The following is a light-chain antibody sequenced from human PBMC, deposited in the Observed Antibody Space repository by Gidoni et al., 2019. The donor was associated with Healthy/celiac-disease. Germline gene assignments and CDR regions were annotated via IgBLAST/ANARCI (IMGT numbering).Light chain of an antibody. CDR2: DAS. J-gene: IGKJ5*01. Sequence: IQFTHSPSSLSASVGDRVTITRRGSQGFSSALAWYQQKPGNAPKLLIYDASSLESGVPSRFSGSGSGTDFTLTISSLQPEDFATYYCQQFNNYPITFGQGTRLEIK. V-gene: IGKV1D-13*01. CDR3: QQFNNYPIT. CDR1: QGFSSA.